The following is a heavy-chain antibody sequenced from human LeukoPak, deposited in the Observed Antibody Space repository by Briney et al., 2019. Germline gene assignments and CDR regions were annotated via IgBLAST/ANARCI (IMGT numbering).Heavy chain of an antibody. V-gene: IGHV4-59*01. Sequence: SETLSLTCTVSGGSLSSYYWSWIRQPPGKGLEWIGYIYYSGSTNYNPSLKSRVTISVDTSKNQFSLKLSSVTAADTAVYYCATQGYSGYDYYYYYGMDVWGQGTTVTVSS. J-gene: IGHJ6*02. CDR2: IYYSGST. D-gene: IGHD5-12*01. CDR3: ATQGYSGYDYYYYYGMDV. CDR1: GGSLSSYY.